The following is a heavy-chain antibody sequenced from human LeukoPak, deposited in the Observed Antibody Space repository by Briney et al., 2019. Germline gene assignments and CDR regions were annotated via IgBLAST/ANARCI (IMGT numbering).Heavy chain of an antibody. Sequence: PGGSLRLSCAASGFTFSSYAMHWVRQAPGKGLEWVAIISYDGSSKYYVDSVKGRFTISRDNSKSTLYLQMSSLRPEDTAVYYCALTDYGDYWGQGTLVTVSS. D-gene: IGHD4-17*01. J-gene: IGHJ4*02. CDR3: ALTDYGDY. V-gene: IGHV3-30*04. CDR1: GFTFSSYA. CDR2: ISYDGSSK.